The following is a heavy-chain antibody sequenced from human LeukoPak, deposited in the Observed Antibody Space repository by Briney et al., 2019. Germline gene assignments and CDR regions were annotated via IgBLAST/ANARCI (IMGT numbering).Heavy chain of an antibody. CDR2: INHSGST. J-gene: IGHJ4*02. CDR1: GGSFSGYY. V-gene: IGHV4-34*01. D-gene: IGHD6-19*01. Sequence: PSETLSLTCAVYGGSFSGYYWSWIRQPPGKGLEWIGEINHSGSTYYNPSLKSRVTISVDTSKNQFSLKLSSVTAADTAVYYCASPGYSSGWYDYWGQGTLVTVSS. CDR3: ASPGYSSGWYDY.